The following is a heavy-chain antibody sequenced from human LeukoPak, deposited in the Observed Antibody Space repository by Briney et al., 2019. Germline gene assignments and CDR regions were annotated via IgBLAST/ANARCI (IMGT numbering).Heavy chain of an antibody. D-gene: IGHD2-2*02. CDR1: GFTFSSYA. CDR2: ISGSGGST. V-gene: IGHV3-23*01. J-gene: IGHJ4*02. Sequence: PGGSLRLSCAASGFTFSSYAMSWVRQAPGKGLEWVSAISGSGGSTYYADSVRGRFTISRDNSKNTLYLQMNSLRAEDTAVYYCAKGQEVPAAIAWNYWGQGTLVTVSS. CDR3: AKGQEVPAAIAWNY.